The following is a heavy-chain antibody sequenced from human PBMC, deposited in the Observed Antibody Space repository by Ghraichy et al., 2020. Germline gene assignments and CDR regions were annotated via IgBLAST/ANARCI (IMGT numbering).Heavy chain of an antibody. D-gene: IGHD3-16*02. J-gene: IGHJ4*02. CDR2: ISSSSSYI. Sequence: GGSLRLSCAASGFTFSSYSMNWVRQAPGKGLEWVSSISSSSSYIYYADSVKGRFTISRDNAKNSLYLQMNSLRAEDTAVYYCARDPGDYVWGSYRYTDTSDDYWGQGTLVTVSS. V-gene: IGHV3-21*01. CDR3: ARDPGDYVWGSYRYTDTSDDY. CDR1: GFTFSSYS.